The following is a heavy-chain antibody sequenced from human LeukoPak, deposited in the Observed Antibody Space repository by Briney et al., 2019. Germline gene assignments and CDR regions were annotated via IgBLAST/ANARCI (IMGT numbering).Heavy chain of an antibody. CDR2: ISAYNGNT. J-gene: IGHJ4*02. CDR1: GYTFTSYG. V-gene: IGHV1-18*01. CDR3: ARDRTFGGVIVIPGDY. D-gene: IGHD3-16*02. Sequence: GASVKVSCKASGYTFTSYGISWVRQAPGQGLEWMGWISAYNGNTNYAQKLQGRVTMTTDTSTSTAYMELRSLRSDDTAVYYCARDRTFGGVIVIPGDYWGQGTLVTVSS.